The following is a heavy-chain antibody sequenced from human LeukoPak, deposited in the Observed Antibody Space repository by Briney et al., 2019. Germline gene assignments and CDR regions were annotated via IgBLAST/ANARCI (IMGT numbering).Heavy chain of an antibody. Sequence: ASVKVSCKTSGDTFSNFVISWVRQAPGQGLEWMGWINPNSGGTDYAQKFQGRVTMTRDTSISTAYIELSSLRSDDTAVYYCASRYCTGGNCYIYHWGQGTLVTVSS. J-gene: IGHJ4*02. CDR2: INPNSGGT. CDR3: ASRYCTGGNCYIYH. D-gene: IGHD2-15*01. CDR1: GDTFSNFV. V-gene: IGHV1-2*02.